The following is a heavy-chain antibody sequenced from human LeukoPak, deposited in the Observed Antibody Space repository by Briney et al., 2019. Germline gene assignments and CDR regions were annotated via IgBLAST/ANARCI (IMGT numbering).Heavy chain of an antibody. D-gene: IGHD2-21*02. CDR1: GYSSTNYW. V-gene: IGHV5-51*01. J-gene: IGHJ4*02. CDR3: ARHATAVVTPFDY. CDR2: IYPGDSDT. Sequence: RTGESLKISCKGSGYSSTNYWIAWVRQMPGKGLEWMGIIYPGDSDTSYSPSFQGQVTISADKSISTAYLQWSSLKASDTAMYYCARHATAVVTPFDYWGQGTLVTVSS.